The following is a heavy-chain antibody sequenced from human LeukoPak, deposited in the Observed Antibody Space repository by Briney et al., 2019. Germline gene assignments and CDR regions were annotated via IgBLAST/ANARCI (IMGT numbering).Heavy chain of an antibody. J-gene: IGHJ3*02. Sequence: SETLSLTCAVYGGSFSGYYWTWIRQPPGKGLEWIGSIYYSGSTYYNPSLKSRVTISVDTSKNQFSLKLSSVTAADTAVYYCARHRRSIAARPGAFDIWGQGTMVTVSS. CDR1: GGSFSGYY. CDR2: IYYSGST. CDR3: ARHRRSIAARPGAFDI. V-gene: IGHV4-34*01. D-gene: IGHD6-6*01.